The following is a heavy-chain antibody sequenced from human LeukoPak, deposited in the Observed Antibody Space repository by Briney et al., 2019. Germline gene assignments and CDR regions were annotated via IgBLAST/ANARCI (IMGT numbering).Heavy chain of an antibody. CDR2: ISSSSSYI. J-gene: IGHJ4*02. CDR1: GFTFSSYS. D-gene: IGHD3-10*01. V-gene: IGHV3-21*01. CDR3: ARISYGSGSSADY. Sequence: GGSLRLSCAASGFTFSSYSMNWVRQAPGKGLEWVSSISSSSSYIYYADSVKGRFIISRDNAKNSLYLQMNSLRAEDTAVYYCARISYGSGSSADYWGQGTLVTVPS.